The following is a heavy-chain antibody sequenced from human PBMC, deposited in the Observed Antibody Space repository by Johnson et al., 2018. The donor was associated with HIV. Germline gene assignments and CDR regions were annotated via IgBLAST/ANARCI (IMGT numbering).Heavy chain of an antibody. Sequence: DVQVVESGGGLVQPGGSLRLSCAASGFTYSSYPMSWVRQAPGKGLEWVSAISGSGKKTDYADSVKGRFTISRDTSKNTLSLQMNSLRAEDTAVYYCAKSLAYCGGDCYSPDAFDIWGQGTMVTVSS. J-gene: IGHJ3*02. D-gene: IGHD2-21*02. CDR1: GFTYSSYP. V-gene: IGHV3-23*04. CDR2: ISGSGKKT. CDR3: AKSLAYCGGDCYSPDAFDI.